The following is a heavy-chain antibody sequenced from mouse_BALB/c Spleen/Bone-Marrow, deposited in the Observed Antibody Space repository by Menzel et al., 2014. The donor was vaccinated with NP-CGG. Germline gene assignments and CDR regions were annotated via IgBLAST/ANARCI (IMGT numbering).Heavy chain of an antibody. J-gene: IGHJ4*01. D-gene: IGHD2-1*01. V-gene: IGHV1-4*01. Sequence: VQVVESGAELAKPGASVKTSCKASGYTFTSYWMHWVKQRPGQGLEWIGYINPSTGYTDYNQKFNDKATLTADKSSSTAYMQLSSLTSKDSAVYYCARGNPLYAMDYWGQGTSVTVSS. CDR3: ARGNPLYAMDY. CDR2: INPSTGYT. CDR1: GYTFTSYW.